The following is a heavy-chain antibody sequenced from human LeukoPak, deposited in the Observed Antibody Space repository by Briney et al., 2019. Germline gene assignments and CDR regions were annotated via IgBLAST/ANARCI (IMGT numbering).Heavy chain of an antibody. CDR1: GFTFSSYA. V-gene: IGHV3-30-3*01. D-gene: IGHD5-18*01. J-gene: IGHJ6*02. CDR2: ISYDGSNK. Sequence: GGSLRLSCAASGFTFSSYAMHWVRQAPGKGLEWVAVISYDGSNKYYADSVKGRFTISRDNSKNTLYLQMNSLRAEDTAVYYCARTIQLWWGMDVWGQGTTITVSS. CDR3: ARTIQLWWGMDV.